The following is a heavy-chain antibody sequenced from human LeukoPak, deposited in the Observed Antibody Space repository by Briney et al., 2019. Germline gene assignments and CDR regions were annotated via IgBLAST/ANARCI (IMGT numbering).Heavy chain of an antibody. Sequence: PGGSLRLSCAASGFTFSSYGMHWVRQAPGKGLGWVAVISYDGSNKHYADSVKGRFTISRDNAKNTLYLQMNSLRAEDTAVYYCARVAVYCSSTSCYSSEAFDIWGQGTMVTVSS. CDR1: GFTFSSYG. J-gene: IGHJ3*02. CDR3: ARVAVYCSSTSCYSSEAFDI. CDR2: ISYDGSNK. D-gene: IGHD2-2*02. V-gene: IGHV3-30*03.